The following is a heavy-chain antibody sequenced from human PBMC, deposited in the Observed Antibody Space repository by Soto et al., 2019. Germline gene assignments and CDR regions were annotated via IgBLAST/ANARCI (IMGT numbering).Heavy chain of an antibody. Sequence: GGSLRLSCAASGFTFSDFAMAWVRQTPGKGLEWVSAVSNSGGYTYYADSVKGRFTLSRDNSRNTLYLQMNSLRADDTAVYYCAKRPDAFDIWGQGTMVTVSS. V-gene: IGHV3-23*01. CDR1: GFTFSDFA. CDR3: AKRPDAFDI. J-gene: IGHJ3*02. CDR2: VSNSGGYT.